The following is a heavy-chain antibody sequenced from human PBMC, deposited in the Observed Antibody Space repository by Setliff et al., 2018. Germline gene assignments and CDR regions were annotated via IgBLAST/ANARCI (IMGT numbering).Heavy chain of an antibody. CDR1: GYTFTQKW. CDR3: ARHIAGYADGHYTATYSYYYMDV. CDR2: IYTGDSDI. V-gene: IGHV5-51*01. J-gene: IGHJ6*03. Sequence: GESLKISCKGSGYTFTQKWIGWVRQMPGKGLEWMGVIYTGDSDIRYSPSFQGQVTISADKSINTAYLQWSSLKASDTATYYCARHIAGYADGHYTATYSYYYMDVWGQGTTVTVSS. D-gene: IGHD4-17*01.